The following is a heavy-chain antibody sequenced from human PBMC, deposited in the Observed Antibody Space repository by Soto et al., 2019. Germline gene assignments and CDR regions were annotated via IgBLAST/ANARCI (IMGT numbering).Heavy chain of an antibody. CDR3: ARVWANDAFDI. D-gene: IGHD3-16*01. CDR2: ISAYNGNT. Sequence: GASVKVSCKASGYSFTGYSMHWVRQAPGQGLEWMGWISAYNGNTNYAQKLQGRVTMTTDTSTSTAYMELRSLRSDDTAVYYCARVWANDAFDIWGQGTMVTVSS. J-gene: IGHJ3*02. V-gene: IGHV1-18*04. CDR1: GYSFTGYS.